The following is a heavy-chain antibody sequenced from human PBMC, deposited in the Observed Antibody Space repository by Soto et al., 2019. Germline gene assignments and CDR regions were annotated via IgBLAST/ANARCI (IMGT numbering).Heavy chain of an antibody. J-gene: IGHJ4*02. D-gene: IGHD3-10*01. CDR1: GGSISSSSYY. CDR2: IYYSGST. CDR3: ASPRMVRGVIITSFDY. Sequence: QLQLQESGPGLVKPSETLSLTCTVSGGSISSSSYYWGWIRQPPGKVLEWIGSIYYSGSTYYNPSLKSRVTISVETSKNQFSLKLSSVTAADTAVYYCASPRMVRGVIITSFDYWGQGTLVTVSS. V-gene: IGHV4-39*01.